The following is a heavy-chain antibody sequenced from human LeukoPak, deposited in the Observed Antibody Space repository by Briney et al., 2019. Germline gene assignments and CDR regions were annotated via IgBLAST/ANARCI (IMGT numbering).Heavy chain of an antibody. Sequence: SEILSLTCAVYGGSFSGYYWSWIRQPPGKGLEWIGEINHSGSTNYNPSLKSRVTISVDTSKNQFSLKLSSVTAADTAVYYCARGPFYCSSTSCYPYYFDYWGQGTLVTVSS. J-gene: IGHJ4*02. CDR2: INHSGST. V-gene: IGHV4-34*01. D-gene: IGHD2-2*01. CDR1: GGSFSGYY. CDR3: ARGPFYCSSTSCYPYYFDY.